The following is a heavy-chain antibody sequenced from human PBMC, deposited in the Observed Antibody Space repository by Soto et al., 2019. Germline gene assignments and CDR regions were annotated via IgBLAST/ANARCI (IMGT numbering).Heavy chain of an antibody. J-gene: IGHJ6*04. V-gene: IGHV2-26*01. CDR2: IFSDNER. CDR3: ARMNVHSSQFHSAMDV. D-gene: IGHD1-1*01. CDR1: GFSLTTGKMG. Sequence: QVTLKESGPALVKPTETLTLTCTVSGFSLTTGKMGVSWIRQPPGKALEWLAHIFSDNERSYSTSLQGRLTISRDTSGSQMVLRMTNVDPVDTDTYYCARMNVHSSQFHSAMDVWDKLNTVTVSS.